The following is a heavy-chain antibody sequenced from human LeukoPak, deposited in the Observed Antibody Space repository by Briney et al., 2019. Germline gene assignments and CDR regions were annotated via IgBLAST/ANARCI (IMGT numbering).Heavy chain of an antibody. Sequence: GGSLRLSCAGSGFTFSSYAMSWVRQAPGKGLEWVSAISGSGGTTYFADSVKGRFTISRDNSKNTLYLQMNSLRAEDTAVYYCAKRGYYYDSSGYYYFDYWGQGTLVTVSS. V-gene: IGHV3-23*01. D-gene: IGHD3-22*01. CDR1: GFTFSSYA. J-gene: IGHJ4*02. CDR2: ISGSGGTT. CDR3: AKRGYYYDSSGYYYFDY.